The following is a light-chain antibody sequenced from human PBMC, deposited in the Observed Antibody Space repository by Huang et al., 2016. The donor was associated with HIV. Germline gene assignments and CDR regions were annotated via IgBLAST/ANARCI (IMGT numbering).Light chain of an antibody. CDR3: MQSMEAAT. J-gene: IGKJ1*01. CDR1: QSLLHTDGKTY. V-gene: IGKV2D-29*02. CDR2: EAS. Sequence: DIVMTQTPRSLSVTPGQPASISCKSSQSLLHTDGKTYLFWYLQKPGQSPQLLIDEASNRFSGVPDRCSGSGSATNFTLKVSRVEAEDVGIYYCMQSMEAATFGQGTKVEIK.